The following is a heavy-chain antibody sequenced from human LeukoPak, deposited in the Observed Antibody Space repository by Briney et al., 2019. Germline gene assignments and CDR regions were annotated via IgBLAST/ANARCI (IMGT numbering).Heavy chain of an antibody. J-gene: IGHJ6*02. V-gene: IGHV3-9*01. D-gene: IGHD2-15*01. CDR1: GFTFDDYA. CDR2: ISWNSGSI. CDR3: AKDSRVVVAPYYYYYGMDV. Sequence: GRSLRLSCAASGFTFDDYAMHWVRQAPGKGLEWVSGISWNSGSIGYADSVKGRFTISRDNAKNSLYLQMNSLRAEDTALYYCAKDSRVVVAPYYYYYGMDVWGQGTTVTVSS.